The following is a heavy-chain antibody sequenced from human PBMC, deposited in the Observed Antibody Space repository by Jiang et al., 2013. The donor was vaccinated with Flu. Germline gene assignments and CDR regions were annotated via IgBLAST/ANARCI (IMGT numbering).Heavy chain of an antibody. CDR2: IKSKVDGGTT. Sequence: VQLLESGGGFVKPGGSLRLSCAASGLTFSNAWMNWVRQAPGKGLEWVGRIKSKVDGGTTDYGAPVKGRFTVSRDDSRSSLYLQMNSLKTEDTAVYYCATAREYRQDSYYGMDVWGQGTTVTVSS. D-gene: IGHD2/OR15-2a*01. V-gene: IGHV3-15*07. CDR1: GLTFSNAW. J-gene: IGHJ6*02. CDR3: ATAREYRQDSYYGMDV.